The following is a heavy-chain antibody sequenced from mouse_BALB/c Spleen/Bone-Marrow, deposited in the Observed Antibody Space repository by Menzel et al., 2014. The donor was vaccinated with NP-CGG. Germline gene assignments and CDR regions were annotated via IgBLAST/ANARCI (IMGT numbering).Heavy chain of an antibody. CDR1: GFNIKDTY. Sequence: EVKLMESGAELVKPGASVKLSCTASGFNIKDTYMHWVKQRPEQRLEWIGRTDPANGNTKYDPKFQGKATITADTSSNTAFLQLSSLTSEDTAVYYCARWEYYAMDYWGQGTSVTVSS. J-gene: IGHJ4*01. CDR2: TDPANGNT. CDR3: ARWEYYAMDY. D-gene: IGHD4-1*01. V-gene: IGHV14-3*02.